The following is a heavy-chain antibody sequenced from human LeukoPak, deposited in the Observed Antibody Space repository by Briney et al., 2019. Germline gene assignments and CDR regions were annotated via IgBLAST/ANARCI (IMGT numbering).Heavy chain of an antibody. CDR1: GGSISSSSYY. CDR3: ARLWYSSGWNVFDY. J-gene: IGHJ4*02. D-gene: IGHD6-19*01. V-gene: IGHV4-39*01. CDR2: IYYSGST. Sequence: SETLSLTCTVSGGSISSSSYYWGWIRQPPGKGLEWIGSIYYSGSTYYNPSLKSRVTISVDTSKNQFSLKLSSVTAADTAVYYCARLWYSSGWNVFDYWGQGTLVTVSS.